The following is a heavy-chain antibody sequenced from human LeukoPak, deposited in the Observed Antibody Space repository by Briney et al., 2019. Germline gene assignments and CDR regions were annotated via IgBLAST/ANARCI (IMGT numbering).Heavy chain of an antibody. V-gene: IGHV1-69*13. D-gene: IGHD3-22*01. Sequence: GASVKVSCKASGGTFSSYAISWVRQAPGQGLEWMGGIIPIFGTANYAQKFQGRVTITADESTSTAYMELSSLRSEDTAVYYCASGDSSGPIPYYYYGMDVWGQGTTVTVSS. CDR3: ASGDSSGPIPYYYYGMDV. CDR2: IIPIFGTA. J-gene: IGHJ6*02. CDR1: GGTFSSYA.